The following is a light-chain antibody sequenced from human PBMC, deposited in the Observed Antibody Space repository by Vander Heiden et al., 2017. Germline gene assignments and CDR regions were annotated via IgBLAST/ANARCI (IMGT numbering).Light chain of an antibody. J-gene: IGKJ3*01. CDR3: HQYVSSPLIA. V-gene: IGKV3-20*01. Sequence: IVLTHSPRPLSLSPWETATLSCTAIPSVSSIYLAWYQQNPGHAPRLVIYDASRRATGIPDRFRGSGSGTDFTLTISRLESEDVAVYYCHQYVSSPLIAVGPGTKVDIK. CDR1: PSVSSIY. CDR2: DAS.